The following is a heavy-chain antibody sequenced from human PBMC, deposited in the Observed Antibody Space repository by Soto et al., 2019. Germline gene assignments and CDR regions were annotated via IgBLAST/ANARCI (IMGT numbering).Heavy chain of an antibody. CDR2: IYSGGST. Sequence: GGSLRLSCAASGFTVSSNYMSWVRQAPGKGLEGVSVIYSGGSTYYADSVKGRFTISRHNSKNTLYLQMNSLRAEDTAVYYCATDKAAAGSYYYYGMDVWGQGTTVTVSS. V-gene: IGHV3-53*04. CDR1: GFTVSSNY. J-gene: IGHJ6*02. D-gene: IGHD6-13*01. CDR3: ATDKAAAGSYYYYGMDV.